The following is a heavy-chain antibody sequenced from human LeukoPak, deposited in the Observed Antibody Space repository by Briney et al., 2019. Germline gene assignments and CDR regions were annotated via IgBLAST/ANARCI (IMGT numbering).Heavy chain of an antibody. V-gene: IGHV4-39*07. CDR2: IFYSGST. J-gene: IGHJ5*02. D-gene: IGHD3-10*01. CDR1: GGSISTSSYY. CDR3: ARARSRSWFHL. Sequence: PSETLSLSCTVSGGSISTSSYYWGWVRQPPGKGLERIGNIFYSGSTYYSPSLKSRVTISLDTSKNQYSLKLSSVTAADTAVYYCARARSRSWFHLWGQGTLVTVSS.